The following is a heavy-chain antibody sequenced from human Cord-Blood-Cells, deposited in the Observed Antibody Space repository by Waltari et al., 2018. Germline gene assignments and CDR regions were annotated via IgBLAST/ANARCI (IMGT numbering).Heavy chain of an antibody. CDR3: ARALRDDSSGYYGY. V-gene: IGHV1-69*01. Sequence: ASGGTFSSYAISWVRQAPGQGLEWMGGIIPIFGTANYAQKFQGRVTITADESTSTAYMELSSLRSEDTAVYYCARALRDDSSGYYGYWGQGTLVTVSS. CDR2: IIPIFGTA. D-gene: IGHD3-22*01. J-gene: IGHJ4*02. CDR1: GGTFSSYA.